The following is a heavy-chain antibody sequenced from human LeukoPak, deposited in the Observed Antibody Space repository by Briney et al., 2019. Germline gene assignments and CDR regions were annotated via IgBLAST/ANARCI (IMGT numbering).Heavy chain of an antibody. D-gene: IGHD6-19*01. CDR1: GGSFSGYY. V-gene: IGHV4-59*08. CDR3: ARHSYSSGWYGGDGFDY. J-gene: IGHJ4*02. CDR2: IYYSGST. Sequence: SETLSLTCAVYGGSFSGYYWSWIRQPPGKGLEWIGYIYYSGSTNYNPSLKSRVTISVDTSKNQFPLKLSSVTAADTAVYYCARHSYSSGWYGGDGFDYWGQGTLVTVSS.